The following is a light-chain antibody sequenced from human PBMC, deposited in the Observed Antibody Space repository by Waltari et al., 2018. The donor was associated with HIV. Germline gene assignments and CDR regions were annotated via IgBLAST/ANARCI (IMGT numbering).Light chain of an antibody. CDR2: SNN. CDR1: SSNIGSNT. J-gene: IGLJ2*01. CDR3: AAWDDSLNGVL. V-gene: IGLV1-44*01. Sequence: QSVLTQPPSASGTPGQRVTISCSGSSSNIGSNTVNWYQQPPGTAPKLLIYSNNQRPSGFPDRFSGSKSGTSASLAISGLQSEDEADYYFAAWDDSLNGVLFGGGTKLTVL.